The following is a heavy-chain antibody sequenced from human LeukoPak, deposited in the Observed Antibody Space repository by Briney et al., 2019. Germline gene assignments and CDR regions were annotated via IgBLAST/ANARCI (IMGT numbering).Heavy chain of an antibody. J-gene: IGHJ4*02. Sequence: ASVKVSCKTSGYTFTDHDMHCVRQAPGQGLEWVGRISTSSGGTTYSQNFQGRVTMTRDTSISTGYMELTRLKSDDTAVYYCTRDHFGSYLAWGQGTLVTVSS. D-gene: IGHD1-26*01. CDR2: ISTSSGGT. CDR1: GYTFTDHD. V-gene: IGHV1-2*06. CDR3: TRDHFGSYLA.